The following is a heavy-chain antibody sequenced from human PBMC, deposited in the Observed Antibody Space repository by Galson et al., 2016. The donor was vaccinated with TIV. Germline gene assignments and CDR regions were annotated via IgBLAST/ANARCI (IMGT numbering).Heavy chain of an antibody. V-gene: IGHV2-70*11. CDR1: GFSLTTDAMC. D-gene: IGHD3-22*01. CDR2: IDWDDDK. J-gene: IGHJ4*02. CDR3: ARISGYYDRSGQYIPRSFDY. Sequence: PALVPPTQTLTLTCTFSGFSLTTDAMCVNWIRQPPAKALEWLARIDWDDDKSYTSSLRTRLTISKDTSKNQVVLTMTNMDPVDTATYYCARISGYYDRSGQYIPRSFDYWGQGTPVTVSS.